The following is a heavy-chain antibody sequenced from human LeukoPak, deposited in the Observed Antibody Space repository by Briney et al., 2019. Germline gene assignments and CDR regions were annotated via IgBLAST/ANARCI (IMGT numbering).Heavy chain of an antibody. D-gene: IGHD6-19*01. CDR1: GFSLSTSGVG. CDR3: AQFTLAVAGTKFFDY. Sequence: ESGPTLVKPTQTLTLTCTFSGFSLSTSGVGVGWIRQPPGKALEWLALIYWDDDKRYSPSLKSRLTITKDTSKNQVVLTMTNMDPVDTATYYCAQFTLAVAGTKFFDYWGQGTLVTASS. V-gene: IGHV2-5*02. J-gene: IGHJ4*02. CDR2: IYWDDDK.